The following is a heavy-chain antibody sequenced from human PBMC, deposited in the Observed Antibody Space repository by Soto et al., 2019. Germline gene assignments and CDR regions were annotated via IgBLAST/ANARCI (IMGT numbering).Heavy chain of an antibody. CDR3: VRDPATVNWFDP. CDR2: ISSSSSYI. CDR1: GFTFSSNS. Sequence: EVQLVESGGGLVKPGGSLRLSCAASGFTFSSNSMNWVRQAPGKGLEWVSSISSSSSYIYYADSVKGRFTISRDNAKNSLYLQMNSLRGEDTAVYYCVRDPATVNWFDPWGQGTLVTVSS. D-gene: IGHD4-17*01. V-gene: IGHV3-21*01. J-gene: IGHJ5*02.